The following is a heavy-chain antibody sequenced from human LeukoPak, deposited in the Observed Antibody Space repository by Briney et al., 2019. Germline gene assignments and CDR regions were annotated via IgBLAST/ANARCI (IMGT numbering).Heavy chain of an antibody. CDR3: ARVSTVDTAMDS. Sequence: PGGSLRLSCAASGFTFSSYTIHWVRQAPGKGLEWVALISYDESNKYYADSVKGRFTISRDNSKNTLYLQMNSLRAEDTAVYYCARVSTVDTAMDSWGQGTLVTVSS. CDR2: ISYDESNK. D-gene: IGHD5-18*01. J-gene: IGHJ4*02. CDR1: GFTFSSYT. V-gene: IGHV3-30*14.